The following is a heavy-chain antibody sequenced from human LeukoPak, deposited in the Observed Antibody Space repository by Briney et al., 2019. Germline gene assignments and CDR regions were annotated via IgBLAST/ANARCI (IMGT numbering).Heavy chain of an antibody. Sequence: GGSLRLSCAASGVTVSSNYISWVRQAPGKGLEWVSVIYSGGSTYYADSVKGRFTLSRDTSKNTLYLQMNSLRAEDTAVYYCARPRYGSSWYAFDIWGQGTIVTVSS. V-gene: IGHV3-53*01. CDR3: ARPRYGSSWYAFDI. CDR2: IYSGGST. CDR1: GVTVSSNY. J-gene: IGHJ3*02. D-gene: IGHD6-13*01.